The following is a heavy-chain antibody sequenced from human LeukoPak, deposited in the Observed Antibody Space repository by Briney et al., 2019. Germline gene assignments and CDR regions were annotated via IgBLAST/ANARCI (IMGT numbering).Heavy chain of an antibody. D-gene: IGHD3-22*01. J-gene: IGHJ3*01. V-gene: IGHV3-30*03. Sequence: PGRSLRLSCAASGFTFSSYGMHWVRQATGKGLEWVAVISYDGSNKYYADSVKGRFTISRDNSKNTLYLQMNSLRAEDTAVYYCARDAHATMIDWGQGTMVTVSS. CDR1: GFTFSSYG. CDR2: ISYDGSNK. CDR3: ARDAHATMID.